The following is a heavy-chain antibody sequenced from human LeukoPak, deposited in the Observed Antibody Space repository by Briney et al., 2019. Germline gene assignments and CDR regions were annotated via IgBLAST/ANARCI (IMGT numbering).Heavy chain of an antibody. CDR2: MNGNSGDT. D-gene: IGHD1-26*01. V-gene: IGHV1-8*01. J-gene: IGHJ1*01. CDR1: GFTFTIYD. Sequence: ASVKVSCKTSGFTFTIYDINWVRQATGQGLEWMGWMNGNSGDTGYAQKFQGRVTMTRNTSISTAYMELSNLRSEDTAVYCCVRVRFIAGAGDWGQGTPVTVPS. CDR3: VRVRFIAGAGD.